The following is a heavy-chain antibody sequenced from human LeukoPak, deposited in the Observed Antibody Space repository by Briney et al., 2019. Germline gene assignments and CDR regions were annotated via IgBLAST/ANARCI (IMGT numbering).Heavy chain of an antibody. CDR2: IKQDGSEK. J-gene: IGHJ6*03. V-gene: IGHV3-7*01. D-gene: IGHD3-3*01. Sequence: GGSLRLSCAASGFTFSSYWMSWVRQAPGKGLEWEANIKQDGSEKYYVDSVKGRFTISRDNAKNSLYLQMNSLRAEDTAVYYCASDTRYDFWSGSDYYYYYMDVWGKGTTVTVSS. CDR3: ASDTRYDFWSGSDYYYYYMDV. CDR1: GFTFSSYW.